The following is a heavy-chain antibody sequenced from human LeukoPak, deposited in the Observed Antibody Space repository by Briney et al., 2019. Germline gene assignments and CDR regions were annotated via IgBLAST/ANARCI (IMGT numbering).Heavy chain of an antibody. V-gene: IGHV3-23*01. D-gene: IGHD6-13*01. J-gene: IGHJ4*02. Sequence: GESLRLSCVVSGLTFNSYSMSWVRQAPGKGLDWVSGIIASGGDTWYPDSEQGRFTISRDNSKNTLFLQMSSLRVEDTAMYYCAKDAAGPEYWGKGTLVTVSS. CDR3: AKDAAGPEY. CDR2: IIASGGDT. CDR1: GLTFNSYS.